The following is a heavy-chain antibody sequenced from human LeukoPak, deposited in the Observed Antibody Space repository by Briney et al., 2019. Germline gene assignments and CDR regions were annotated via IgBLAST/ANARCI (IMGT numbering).Heavy chain of an antibody. CDR2: IKPDGREK. CDR1: GFTFSSYW. D-gene: IGHD3-10*01. J-gene: IGHJ4*02. Sequence: PGGALRLSCAASGFTFSSYWMSWVRQSPGKGLEWVANIKPDGREKYYMDSVKGRFTISRDNAKNALYLEMNSLRDEDTAEYFCARERMYSGSGSTYPYYDYWGQGTLVTVSS. CDR3: ARERMYSGSGSTYPYYDY. V-gene: IGHV3-7*01.